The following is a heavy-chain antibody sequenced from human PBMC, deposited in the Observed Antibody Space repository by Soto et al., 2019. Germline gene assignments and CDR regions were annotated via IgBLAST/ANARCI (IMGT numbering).Heavy chain of an antibody. CDR2: ISGSGGST. CDR3: AKVMVKNWFDP. D-gene: IGHD5-18*01. V-gene: IGHV3-23*01. Sequence: PGGSLRLSCAASGFTFSSYAMSWVRQAPGKGLEWVSGISGSGGSTYYEDSVKGRFTISRDNSKNTLYLQMNSLRADDTAVYYCAKVMVKNWFDPWGQGTLVTVSS. CDR1: GFTFSSYA. J-gene: IGHJ5*02.